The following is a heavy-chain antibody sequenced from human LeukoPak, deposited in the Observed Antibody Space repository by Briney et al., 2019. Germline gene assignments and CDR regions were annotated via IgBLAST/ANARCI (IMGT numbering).Heavy chain of an antibody. CDR2: INWNGGST. Sequence: GGSLRLSCAASGFTFDDYGMSWVRQAPGKGLEWVSGINWNGGSTGYADSVKSRFTISRDNAKNSLYLQMNSLRAEDTALYYCARYCSSTSCYLDWYFDYWGQGTLVTVSS. CDR1: GFTFDDYG. V-gene: IGHV3-20*04. D-gene: IGHD2-2*01. CDR3: ARYCSSTSCYLDWYFDY. J-gene: IGHJ4*02.